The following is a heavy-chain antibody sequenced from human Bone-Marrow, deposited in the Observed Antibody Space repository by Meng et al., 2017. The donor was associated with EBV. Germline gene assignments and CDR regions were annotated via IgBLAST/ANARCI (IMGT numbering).Heavy chain of an antibody. CDR3: AMGLATDFDY. CDR2: INPNSGGT. CDR1: GYTFTGYY. D-gene: IGHD5-12*01. V-gene: IGHV1-2*02. Sequence: VQLVQSGAEVKTPGASLKVSCKASGYTFTGYYIHWVRQAPGQGLEWVGWINPNSGGTNYAERFQGRVTMTRDTSITTAFMELSSLKSDDTAVYYCAMGLATDFDYWGQGTLVTVSS. J-gene: IGHJ4*02.